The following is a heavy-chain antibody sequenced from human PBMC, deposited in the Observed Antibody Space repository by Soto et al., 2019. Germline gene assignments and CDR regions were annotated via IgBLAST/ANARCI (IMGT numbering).Heavy chain of an antibody. CDR3: ATSNSRAPLDY. CDR2: ISSDGSDK. D-gene: IGHD2-2*01. V-gene: IGHV3-30-3*01. CDR1: GFTLSAYA. Sequence: QVQLMESGGGGVQPGRSLRLSCAASGFTLSAYAMHWVRQAPGKGLEWVSVISSDGSDKYYSDSVMGRFTISRDISTNMLYLQMSSLRPEDTAVYYCATSNSRAPLDYWGQGTRVTVSS. J-gene: IGHJ4*02.